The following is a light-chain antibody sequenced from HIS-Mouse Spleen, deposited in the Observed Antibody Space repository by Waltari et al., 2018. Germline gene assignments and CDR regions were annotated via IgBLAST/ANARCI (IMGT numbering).Light chain of an antibody. CDR3: QAWDSSTVV. CDR2: QDS. J-gene: IGLJ2*01. V-gene: IGLV3-1*01. CDR1: NSGDKY. Sequence: SYELTQPPSVSVSPGQPASITCSGDNSGDKYACWYQQKPGQSPVLVIYQDSKRPSGIPERFSGSNSGNTATLTISGTQAMDEADYYCQAWDSSTVVFGGGTKLTVL.